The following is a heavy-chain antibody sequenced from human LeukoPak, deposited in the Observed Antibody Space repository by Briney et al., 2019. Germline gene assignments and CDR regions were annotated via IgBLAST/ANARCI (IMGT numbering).Heavy chain of an antibody. D-gene: IGHD1-14*01. CDR1: GGSFSGYY. CDR3: ARGANRLDS. V-gene: IGHV4-59*12. J-gene: IGHJ4*02. Sequence: TSETLSLTCAVYGGSFSGYYWSWIRQPPGKGLEWIGFIYYTGSTNYNPSLKSRVTMSVDTSKSQFSLKLTSVTAADTALYYCARGANRLDSWGRGALVTVSS. CDR2: IYYTGST.